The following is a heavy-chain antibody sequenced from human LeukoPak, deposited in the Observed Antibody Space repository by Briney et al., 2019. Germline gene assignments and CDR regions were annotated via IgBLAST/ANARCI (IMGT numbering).Heavy chain of an antibody. Sequence: SETLSLTCAVYGGSFSGYYWSWIRQPPGKGLEWIGEINHSGSTNYNPSLKSRVTISVDTSKNQFSLKLSSVTAADTAVYYCARGKRAGIAVAGTMALYPPYYFDYWGQGTLVTVSS. CDR2: INHSGST. CDR3: ARGKRAGIAVAGTMALYPPYYFDY. J-gene: IGHJ4*02. CDR1: GGSFSGYY. V-gene: IGHV4-34*01. D-gene: IGHD6-19*01.